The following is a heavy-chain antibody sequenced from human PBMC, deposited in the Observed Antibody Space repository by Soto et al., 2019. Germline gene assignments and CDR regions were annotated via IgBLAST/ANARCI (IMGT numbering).Heavy chain of an antibody. CDR1: GFSLSTSGVG. Sequence: QITLKESGPTLVKPTQTLTLTCTFSGFSLSTSGVGVGWIRQPPGKALEWLALIYWDDDKRYSPSLKSRLTITKDTXKNXVXPTMTNMDPVDTATYYCAHSTFGLDDGDYGSGWFDPWGQGTLVTVSS. D-gene: IGHD4-17*01. CDR2: IYWDDDK. V-gene: IGHV2-5*02. CDR3: AHSTFGLDDGDYGSGWFDP. J-gene: IGHJ5*02.